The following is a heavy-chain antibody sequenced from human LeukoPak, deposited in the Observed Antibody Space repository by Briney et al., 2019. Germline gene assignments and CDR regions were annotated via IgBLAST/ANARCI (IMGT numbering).Heavy chain of an antibody. J-gene: IGHJ6*02. Sequence: PSETLSLTCTVSGGSISSSSYYWGWIRQPPGKGLEWIGYIYYSGSTNYNPSLKSRVTISVDTSKNQFSLKLSSVTAADTAVYYCARQVGSGSYYGYYYYGMDVWGQGTTVTVSS. D-gene: IGHD3-10*01. V-gene: IGHV4-61*05. CDR3: ARQVGSGSYYGYYYYGMDV. CDR2: IYYSGST. CDR1: GGSISSSSYY.